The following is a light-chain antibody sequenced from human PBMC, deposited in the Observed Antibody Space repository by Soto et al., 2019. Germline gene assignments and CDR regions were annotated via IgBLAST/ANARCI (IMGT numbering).Light chain of an antibody. J-gene: IGLJ1*01. V-gene: IGLV2-8*01. CDR3: SSYAGSSNV. Sequence: QSVLTQPPSASGTPGQRVTISCSGSSSNIGSNYVYWYHQLPGTAPKLMIYEVNKRPSGVPDRFSGSKSGNTASLTVSGLQAEDEADYYCSSYAGSSNVFGTGTKLTVL. CDR2: EVN. CDR1: SSNIGSNY.